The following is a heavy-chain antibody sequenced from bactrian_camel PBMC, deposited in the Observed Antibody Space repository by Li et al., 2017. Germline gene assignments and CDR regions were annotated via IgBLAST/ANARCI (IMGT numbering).Heavy chain of an antibody. J-gene: IGHJ4*01. CDR3: ASKVGMCGPNWSKLRFDS. D-gene: IGHD1*01. V-gene: IGHV3S53*01. CDR2: IDTDGST. Sequence: HVQLVESGGGSVQAGGSLKLSCVASGEGVYKSACMGWFRQVPGKEREGVALIDTDGSTNYASAVKGRFTISRDIASRTLYLRMSNLKPEDTALYYCASKVGMCGPNWSKLRFDSRGPGTQVTVS. CDR1: GEGVYKSAC.